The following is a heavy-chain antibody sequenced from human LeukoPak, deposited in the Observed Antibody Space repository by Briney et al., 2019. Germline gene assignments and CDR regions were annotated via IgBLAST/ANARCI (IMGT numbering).Heavy chain of an antibody. CDR3: ARRYFDY. Sequence: PGGSLRLSCAASGFTFSTYSMNWVRQAPGKGLEWVSFISSSSTYMYYADSMKGRFTISRDNAKNSLYLQMNSLRAEDTAVYYCARRYFDYWGQGTLVTVSS. J-gene: IGHJ4*02. CDR2: ISSSSTYM. CDR1: GFTFSTYS. V-gene: IGHV3-21*04.